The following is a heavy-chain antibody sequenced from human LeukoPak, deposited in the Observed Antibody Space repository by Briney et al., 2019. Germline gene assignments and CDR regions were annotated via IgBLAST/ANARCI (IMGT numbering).Heavy chain of an antibody. CDR2: ISYSGRI. D-gene: IGHD2-15*01. V-gene: IGHV4-59*11. CDR1: GGPISSHY. CDR3: ARGAGWWDY. Sequence: SETLSLTCTVSGGPISSHYWSWIRQPPGEGLEWMGYISYSGRINYNPSLKSRVTLSLDTSKNQFSLTLTSVTAADTAVYYCARGAGWWDYWGQGTLVTVSS. J-gene: IGHJ4*02.